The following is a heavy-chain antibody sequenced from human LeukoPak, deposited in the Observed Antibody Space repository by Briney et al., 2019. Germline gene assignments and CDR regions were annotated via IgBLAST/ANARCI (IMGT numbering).Heavy chain of an antibody. CDR3: ARGYSSNYRVDY. CDR2: ISSSSSYI. CDR1: GFTFSSYS. J-gene: IGHJ4*02. D-gene: IGHD6-13*01. Sequence: PGGSLRLSCAASGFTFSSYSMNWVRQAPGKGLEWVSSISSSSSYIYYADSVKGRFTISRDNAKNSLYLQMNSLRVEDTAVYYCARGYSSNYRVDYWGQGTLVTVSS. V-gene: IGHV3-21*01.